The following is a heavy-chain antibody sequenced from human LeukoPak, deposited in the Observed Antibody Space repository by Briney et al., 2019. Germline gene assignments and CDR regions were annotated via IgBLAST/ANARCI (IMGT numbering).Heavy chain of an antibody. J-gene: IGHJ3*02. D-gene: IGHD3-9*01. Sequence: GGSLRLSCAASGFTFSTYGMGWVRQAPGKGLEWVSAISGSATRTYYADSVKGRFTISRDNSKNTLNLQMNSLRAEDTAVYYCAKEYFDILTGYYEGFYHIWGQGTMVTVSS. CDR1: GFTFSTYG. CDR3: AKEYFDILTGYYEGFYHI. V-gene: IGHV3-23*01. CDR2: ISGSATRT.